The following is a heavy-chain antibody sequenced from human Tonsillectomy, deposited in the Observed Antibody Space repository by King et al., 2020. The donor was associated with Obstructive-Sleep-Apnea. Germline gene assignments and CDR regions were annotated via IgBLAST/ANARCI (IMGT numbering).Heavy chain of an antibody. J-gene: IGHJ4*02. CDR2: ISRTSNYI. CDR1: GFTFSSYD. D-gene: IGHD6-13*01. V-gene: IGHV3-21*01. Sequence: VQLVESGGGLVKPGGSLRLSCAVSGFTFSSYDMNWVRQAPGKGLEWVSSISRTSNYIYYADSVKGRFTISRDNAKNSLYLQMNSLRAEDTAVYFCAREVLGSSWLDYWGQGTLVIVSS. CDR3: AREVLGSSWLDY.